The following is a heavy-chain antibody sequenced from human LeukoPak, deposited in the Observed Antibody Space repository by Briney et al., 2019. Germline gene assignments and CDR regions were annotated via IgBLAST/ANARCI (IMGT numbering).Heavy chain of an antibody. V-gene: IGHV4-34*01. CDR3: ARGLWQWRDGGRVSWFDP. CDR2: INHSEST. Sequence: PSETLSLTCAVYGGSFSGYYWSWIRQPPGKGLEWIGEINHSESTNYNPSLKSRVTISVDTSKNQFSLKLSSVTAADTAVYYCARGLWQWRDGGRVSWFDPWGQGTLVTVSS. J-gene: IGHJ5*02. D-gene: IGHD6-19*01. CDR1: GGSFSGYY.